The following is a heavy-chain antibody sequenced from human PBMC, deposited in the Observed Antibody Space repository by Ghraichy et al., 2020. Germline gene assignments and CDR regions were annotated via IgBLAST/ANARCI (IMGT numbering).Heavy chain of an antibody. J-gene: IGHJ4*02. Sequence: SETLSLTCTVSGGSISSYYWSWIRQPPGKGLEWIGYIYYSGSTNYNPSLKSRVTISVDTSKNQFSLKLSSVTAADTAVYYCARDRRAVAGYFDYWGQGTLVTVSS. CDR2: IYYSGST. CDR3: ARDRRAVAGYFDY. CDR1: GGSISSYY. V-gene: IGHV4-59*01. D-gene: IGHD6-19*01.